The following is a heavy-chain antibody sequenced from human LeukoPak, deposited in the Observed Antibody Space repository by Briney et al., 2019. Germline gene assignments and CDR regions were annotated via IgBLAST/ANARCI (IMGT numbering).Heavy chain of an antibody. CDR1: GYSISSGYY. J-gene: IGHJ3*02. V-gene: IGHV4-38-2*02. Sequence: KSSETLSPTCTVSGYSISSGYYWGWIRQPPGKGLEWIGNIYHSGSTYYNPSLKSRVTISVDTSKNQFSLKLSSVTAADTASYYCANYGDAFDIWGQGTMVTVSS. CDR2: IYHSGST. D-gene: IGHD3-10*01. CDR3: ANYGDAFDI.